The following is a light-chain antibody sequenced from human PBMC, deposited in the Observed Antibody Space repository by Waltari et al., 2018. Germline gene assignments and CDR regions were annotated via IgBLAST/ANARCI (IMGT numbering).Light chain of an antibody. CDR2: EVT. V-gene: IGLV2-8*01. CDR3: SSYAHNNHFV. Sequence: QSVLTQPPSATGSPGQSVTISCTGTNSDVGAYNYVSWYQQHPGKVPKLLIYEVTKRPSGVPDRFSGSTSGNTAALTVSGLQADCEADYYCSSYAHNNHFVFGTGTKVTVL. CDR1: NSDVGAYNY. J-gene: IGLJ1*01.